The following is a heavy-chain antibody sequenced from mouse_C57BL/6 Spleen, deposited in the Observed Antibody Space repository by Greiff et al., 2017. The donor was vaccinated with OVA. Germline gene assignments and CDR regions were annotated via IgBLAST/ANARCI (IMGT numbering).Heavy chain of an antibody. Sequence: VQLQQSGPELVKPGASVKISCKASGYSFTDYNMNWVKQSTGKSLEWIGVINPNYGTTSYNQKFKGKATLTVDQSSSTAYMQLNSLTSEDSAVYYCASPHYYGSSSAWFAYWGQGTLVTVSA. CDR3: ASPHYYGSSSAWFAY. CDR1: GYSFTDYN. V-gene: IGHV1-39*01. CDR2: INPNYGTT. D-gene: IGHD1-1*01. J-gene: IGHJ3*01.